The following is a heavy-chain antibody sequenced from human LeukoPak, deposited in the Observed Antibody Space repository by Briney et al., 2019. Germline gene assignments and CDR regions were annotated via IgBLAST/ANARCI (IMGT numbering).Heavy chain of an antibody. D-gene: IGHD6-19*01. CDR2: ISSSGSTI. V-gene: IGHV3-48*03. CDR1: GFTFSSYE. CDR3: ARDPEIAVAEGDFDY. Sequence: PGGSLRLSCAASGFTFSSYEMNWVRQAPGKGLEWVSYISSSGSTIYYADSVRGRFTISRDNAKNSLYLQMNSLRVEDTAVYYCARDPEIAVAEGDFDYWGQGTLVTVSS. J-gene: IGHJ4*02.